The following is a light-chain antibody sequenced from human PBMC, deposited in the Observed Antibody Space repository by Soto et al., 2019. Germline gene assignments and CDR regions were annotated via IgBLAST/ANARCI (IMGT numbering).Light chain of an antibody. Sequence: DIQMTQSPSSLSASVGDRVTITCRASQSVSSYLNWQQKTPGAAPKLMISAACSLQSVVPSRCSGSGSGTDFTLTISSLQHEDLATYYCQQGYRTPITFGQGTRLEI. V-gene: IGKV1-39*01. CDR3: QQGYRTPIT. CDR1: QSVSSY. CDR2: AAC. J-gene: IGKJ5*01.